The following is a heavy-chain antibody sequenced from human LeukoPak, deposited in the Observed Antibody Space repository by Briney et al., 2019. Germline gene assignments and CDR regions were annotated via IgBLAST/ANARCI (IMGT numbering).Heavy chain of an antibody. J-gene: IGHJ6*03. CDR3: ARGARAKTTVYYYYYMDV. CDR2: IYYSGST. CDR1: GGSISSYY. V-gene: IGHV4-59*01. Sequence: PSETLSLTCTVSGGSISSYYWSWIRQPPGKGLEWIEYIYYSGSTNYNPSLKSRVTISVDTSKNQFSLKLSSVTAAGTAVYYCARGARAKTTVYYYYYMDVWGKGTTVTVSS. D-gene: IGHD4-17*01.